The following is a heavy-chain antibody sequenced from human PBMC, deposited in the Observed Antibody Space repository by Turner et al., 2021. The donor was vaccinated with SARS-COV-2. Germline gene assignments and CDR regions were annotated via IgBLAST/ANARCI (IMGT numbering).Heavy chain of an antibody. V-gene: IGHV4-31*03. D-gene: IGHD6-13*01. CDR1: GGSISSGGYY. Sequence: QVQLQESGPGLVKPSQTLSLTCTVSGGSISSGGYYWSWIRQHPGKGLEWIGYIYNCGNTYYTPSLKSRVTISVDSSKNQFSLKLGSVTAADTAVYFCARSSTSSNRFDYWGQGTLVTVSS. J-gene: IGHJ4*02. CDR3: ARSSTSSNRFDY. CDR2: IYNCGNT.